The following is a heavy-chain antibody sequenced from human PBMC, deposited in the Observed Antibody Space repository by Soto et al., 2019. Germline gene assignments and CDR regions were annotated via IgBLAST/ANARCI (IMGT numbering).Heavy chain of an antibody. CDR3: ARDLVGEQWLVRGDFQH. J-gene: IGHJ1*01. CDR1: GFTFSSYS. V-gene: IGHV3-21*01. Sequence: EVQLVESGGGLVKPGGSLRLSCAASGFTFSSYSMNWVRQAPGKGLEWVSSISSSSSYIYYADSVKGRFTISRDNAKNSRYLQMNSLRAEDTAVYYCARDLVGEQWLVRGDFQHWGQGTLVTVSS. CDR2: ISSSSSYI. D-gene: IGHD6-19*01.